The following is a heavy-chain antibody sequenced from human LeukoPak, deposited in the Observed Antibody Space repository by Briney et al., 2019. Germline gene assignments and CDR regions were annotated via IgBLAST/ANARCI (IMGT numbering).Heavy chain of an antibody. Sequence: ASVKVSCTASGYTFTGYYMHWVRQAPGQGLEWMGWINPNSGGTNYAQKFQGRVTMTRDTSISTAYMELSRLRSYDTAVYYCARGHVKGLLWFGESKGDWFDPWGQGTLVTVSS. CDR2: INPNSGGT. J-gene: IGHJ5*02. V-gene: IGHV1-2*02. CDR3: ARGHVKGLLWFGESKGDWFDP. CDR1: GYTFTGYY. D-gene: IGHD3-10*01.